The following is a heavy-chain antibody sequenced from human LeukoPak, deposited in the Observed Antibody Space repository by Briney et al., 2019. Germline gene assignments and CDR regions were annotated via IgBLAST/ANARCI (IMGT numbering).Heavy chain of an antibody. CDR1: GNSFGDYY. Sequence: SETLSLTCTVSGNSFGDYYWSWIRQPPGKGLECIGYIHYTGSTNYNPSLKSRVTISVDTSKNQFSLKLSSVTAADTAIYYCARGGYYGSGNDFRFDPWGQGTLVTVSS. CDR2: IHYTGST. CDR3: ARGGYYGSGNDFRFDP. V-gene: IGHV4-59*01. J-gene: IGHJ5*02. D-gene: IGHD3-10*01.